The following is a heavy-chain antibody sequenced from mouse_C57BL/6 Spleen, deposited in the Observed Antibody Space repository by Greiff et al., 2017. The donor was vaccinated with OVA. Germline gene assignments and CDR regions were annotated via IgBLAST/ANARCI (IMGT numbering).Heavy chain of an antibody. V-gene: IGHV3-6*01. J-gene: IGHJ3*01. CDR2: ISYDGSN. CDR1: GYSITSGYY. D-gene: IGHD2-4*01. CDR3: ARDGNYDYDAWFAY. Sequence: EVQLQESGPGLVKPSQSLSLTCSVTGYSITSGYYWNWIRQFPGNKLEWMGYISYDGSNNYNPSLKNRISITRDTSTNQFFLKLNSVTTEDTATYYCARDGNYDYDAWFAYWGQGTLVTVSA.